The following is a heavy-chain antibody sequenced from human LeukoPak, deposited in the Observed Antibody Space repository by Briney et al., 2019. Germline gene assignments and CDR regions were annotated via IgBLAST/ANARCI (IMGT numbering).Heavy chain of an antibody. Sequence: PSETLSLTCTVSGGSISSYYWSWIRQPPGKGLEWIGYIYYSGSTNYNPSLKSRVTISVDTSKNQFSLKLSSVTAADTAVYYCARARGGYSYGCYYYGMDVWGQGTTVTVSS. CDR3: ARARGGYSYGCYYYGMDV. CDR1: GGSISSYY. V-gene: IGHV4-59*01. D-gene: IGHD5-18*01. CDR2: IYYSGST. J-gene: IGHJ6*02.